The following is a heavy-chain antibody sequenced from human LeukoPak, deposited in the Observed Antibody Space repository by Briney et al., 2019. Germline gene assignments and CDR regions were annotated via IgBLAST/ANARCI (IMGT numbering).Heavy chain of an antibody. Sequence: ASVKVSCKASGYTSTGYYMHWVRQAPGQGLEWMGRINPNSGGTNYAQKFQGRVTMTRDTSISTAYMELSRLRSDDTAVYYCASMDVVVVAATRIDYWGQGTLVTVSS. CDR1: GYTSTGYY. CDR2: INPNSGGT. J-gene: IGHJ4*02. CDR3: ASMDVVVVAATRIDY. D-gene: IGHD2-15*01. V-gene: IGHV1-2*06.